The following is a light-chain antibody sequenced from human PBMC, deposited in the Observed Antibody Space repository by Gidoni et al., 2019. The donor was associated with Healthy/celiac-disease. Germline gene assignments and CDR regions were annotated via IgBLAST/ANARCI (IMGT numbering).Light chain of an antibody. J-gene: IGLJ3*02. V-gene: IGLV3-27*01. CDR2: KDS. Sequence: SYELTQPSSVSVSPGQTARITCSGDVLAKKYARWFQQKPGQAPVLVIYKDSERPTGTPERFSDSSSGTTVTLTISGAQVEDEADYYGNTAADNNWVFGGGTKLTV. CDR3: NTAADNNWV. CDR1: VLAKKY.